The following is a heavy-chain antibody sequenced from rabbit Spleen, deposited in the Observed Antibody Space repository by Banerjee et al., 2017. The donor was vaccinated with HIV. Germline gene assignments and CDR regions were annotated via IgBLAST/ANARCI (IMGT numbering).Heavy chain of an antibody. V-gene: IGHV1S45*01. CDR1: GFSFSSNW. CDR2: IDTNDGDT. D-gene: IGHD6-1*01. J-gene: IGHJ3*01. CDR3: ARRSNGYDL. Sequence: QEQLVESGGGLVKPEGSLKLSCTVSGFSFSSNWICWVRQAPGKGLEWIACIDTNDGDTDYANWSKGRFTISKTSSTTVTLQMTSLTAADTATYFCARRSNGYDLWGQGTLVTVS.